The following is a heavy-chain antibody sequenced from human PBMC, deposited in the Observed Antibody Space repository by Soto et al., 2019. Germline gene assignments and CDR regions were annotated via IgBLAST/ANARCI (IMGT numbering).Heavy chain of an antibody. CDR3: AKGTSSGYYREYYFDY. D-gene: IGHD3-22*01. Sequence: PGGSLRLSCAASGFTLSRCAMSWVRQAPGKGLEWVSAISGSGGSTYYADSVKGRFTISRDNSKNTLYLQMNSLRAEDTAVYYCAKGTSSGYYREYYFDYWGQGTLVTVSS. CDR2: ISGSGGST. J-gene: IGHJ4*02. V-gene: IGHV3-23*01. CDR1: GFTLSRCA.